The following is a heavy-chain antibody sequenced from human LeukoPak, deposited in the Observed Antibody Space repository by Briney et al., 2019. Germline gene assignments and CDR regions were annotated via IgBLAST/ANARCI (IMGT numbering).Heavy chain of an antibody. Sequence: ASVKVSCKASGYTFTSYYMRWVRQAPGQGLEWMGIINPSGGSTSYAQKFQGRVTMTRDTSTSTVYMELSSLRSEDTAVYYCARDGIVGATAHYFDYWGQGTLVTVSS. D-gene: IGHD1-26*01. V-gene: IGHV1-46*01. CDR3: ARDGIVGATAHYFDY. CDR1: GYTFTSYY. J-gene: IGHJ4*02. CDR2: INPSGGST.